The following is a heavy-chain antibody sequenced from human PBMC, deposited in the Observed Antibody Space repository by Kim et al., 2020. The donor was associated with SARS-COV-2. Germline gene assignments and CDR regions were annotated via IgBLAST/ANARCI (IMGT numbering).Heavy chain of an antibody. J-gene: IGHJ3*02. Sequence: SETLSLTCTVSGGSISSSSYYWGWIRQPPGKGLEWIGSIYYSGSTYYNPSLKSRVTISVDTSKNQFSLKLSSVTAADTAVYYCARHRRGTDAFDIWGQGTMVTVSS. D-gene: IGHD3-16*01. CDR1: GGSISSSSYY. CDR3: ARHRRGTDAFDI. V-gene: IGHV4-39*01. CDR2: IYYSGST.